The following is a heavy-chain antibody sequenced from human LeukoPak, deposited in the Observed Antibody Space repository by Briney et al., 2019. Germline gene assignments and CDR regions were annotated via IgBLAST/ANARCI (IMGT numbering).Heavy chain of an antibody. CDR3: ARGRLLRYFDQYAFDI. CDR2: INPNSGGT. D-gene: IGHD3-9*01. Sequence: ASVKVSCKASGYTFTGYYMHWVRQAPGQGLEWMGWINPNSGGTNYAQKFQGRVTMTRDTSISTAYMELSRLRSDDTAVHYCARGRLLRYFDQYAFDIWGQGTMVTVSS. J-gene: IGHJ3*02. V-gene: IGHV1-2*02. CDR1: GYTFTGYY.